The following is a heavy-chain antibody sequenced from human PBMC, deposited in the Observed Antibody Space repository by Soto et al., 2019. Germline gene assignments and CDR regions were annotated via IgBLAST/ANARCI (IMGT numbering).Heavy chain of an antibody. J-gene: IGHJ4*02. CDR2: INYSGST. D-gene: IGHD2-15*01. V-gene: IGHV4-30-4*01. CDR3: ARAIVVVVAATRFDY. Sequence: SETLSLTCTVSGGSISSGDYYWSWIRQPPGKGLEWIGYINYSGSTNYNPSLKSRVTISVDTSKNQFSLKLSSVTAADTAVYYCARAIVVVVAATRFDYWGQGTLVTVSS. CDR1: GGSISSGDYY.